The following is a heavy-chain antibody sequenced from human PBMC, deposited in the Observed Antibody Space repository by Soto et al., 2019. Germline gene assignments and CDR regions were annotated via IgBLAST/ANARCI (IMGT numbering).Heavy chain of an antibody. CDR3: ARVPKRGVYVYYYIDV. Sequence: QVQLLQSGAEVKKPGASVKVSCKASGYTFTNYGITWVRQAPGQGLEWMGWISAYNGNTHYTQRLQGRVTMTTATSRTTASMEPRGLRGHETPLSYRARVPKRGVYVYYYIDVWDEGTTVTVSS. CDR1: GYTFTNYG. V-gene: IGHV1-18*01. CDR2: ISAYNGNT. D-gene: IGHD3-10*01. J-gene: IGHJ6*03.